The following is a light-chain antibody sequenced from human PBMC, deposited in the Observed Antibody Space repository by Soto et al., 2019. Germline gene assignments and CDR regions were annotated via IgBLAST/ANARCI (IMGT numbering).Light chain of an antibody. Sequence: EIVLTQSPGTLSFSPGDRATLSCRASQSVSSSYLAWYQQKPGQAPRLLIYGASSRATGIPDRLSGSGSGTDLTLTISRLEHEDFAVYYCHQYVSSPLTFGGGTKVEIK. V-gene: IGKV3-20*01. CDR3: HQYVSSPLT. CDR1: QSVSSSY. J-gene: IGKJ4*01. CDR2: GAS.